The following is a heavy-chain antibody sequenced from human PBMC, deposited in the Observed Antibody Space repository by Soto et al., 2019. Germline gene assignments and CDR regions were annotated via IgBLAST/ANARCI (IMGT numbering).Heavy chain of an antibody. V-gene: IGHV4-59*12. J-gene: IGHJ5*02. CDR2: IDHSGST. CDR1: GDSISSSY. Sequence: PSETLSLTCTVSGDSISSSYWNWIRQAPGKGLEWIGYIDHSGSTNYNPSLKSRVTISVDTSKNQFSLKLSSVTAADTAVYYCARKGGIAAAGTPVWFDPWGQGTLVTVSS. D-gene: IGHD6-13*01. CDR3: ARKGGIAAAGTPVWFDP.